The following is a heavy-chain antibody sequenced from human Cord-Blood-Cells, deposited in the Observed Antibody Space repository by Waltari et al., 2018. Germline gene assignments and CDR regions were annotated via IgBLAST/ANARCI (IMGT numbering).Heavy chain of an antibody. V-gene: IGHV4-34*01. J-gene: IGHJ4*02. CDR1: GGSFSGYY. CDR2: INHSGST. CDR3: ARGLTSGYYDSSGYYY. D-gene: IGHD3-22*01. Sequence: QVQLQQWGAGLLKPSETLSLTCAVYGGSFSGYYWSWIRQHPGKGLEWIGEINHSGSTNYNPALKSRGTISVDTSKNQFSLKLSSVSAADTAVYYCARGLTSGYYDSSGYYYWGQGTLVTVSS.